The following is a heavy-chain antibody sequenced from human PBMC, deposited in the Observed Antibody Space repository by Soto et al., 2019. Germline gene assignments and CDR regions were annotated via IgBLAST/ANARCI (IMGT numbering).Heavy chain of an antibody. Sequence: GGSLRLSCAASGFTFSSYAMHWVRQAPGKGLEWVAVISYDGSNKYCADSVKGRFTISRDNSKNTLYLQMNSLRAEDTAVYYCYPGYCSSTSCSEGGYWGQGTLVTVSS. CDR3: YPGYCSSTSCSEGGY. D-gene: IGHD2-2*01. CDR1: GFTFSSYA. CDR2: ISYDGSNK. V-gene: IGHV3-30-3*01. J-gene: IGHJ4*02.